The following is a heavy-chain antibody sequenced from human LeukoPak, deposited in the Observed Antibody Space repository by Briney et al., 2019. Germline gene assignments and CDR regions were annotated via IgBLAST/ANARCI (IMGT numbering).Heavy chain of an antibody. CDR3: TRSAYCGGDCYWS. CDR2: TRSKANSYAT. J-gene: IGHJ4*02. Sequence: GGSLRLSCAASGFTFSGSAMHWVRQASGKGLEWVGRTRSKANSYATAYAASVKGRFTISRDDSKNTAYLQMNSLKTEDTAVYYCTRSAYCGGDCYWSWGQGTLVTVSS. CDR1: GFTFSGSA. V-gene: IGHV3-73*01. D-gene: IGHD2-21*02.